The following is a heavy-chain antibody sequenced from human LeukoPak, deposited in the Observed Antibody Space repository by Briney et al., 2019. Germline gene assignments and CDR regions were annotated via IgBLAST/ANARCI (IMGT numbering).Heavy chain of an antibody. CDR1: GFTFSSYA. D-gene: IGHD1-26*01. Sequence: PGGSLRLSCSASGFTFSSYAMHWVRQAPGKGLEYVSAISSNGGSTYYADSVKGRFTISRDNSKNSLYLQMNSLRDEDTAVYYCASSGSYRFDYWGQGSVVAVSS. CDR2: ISSNGGST. CDR3: ASSGSYRFDY. J-gene: IGHJ4*02. V-gene: IGHV3-64*04.